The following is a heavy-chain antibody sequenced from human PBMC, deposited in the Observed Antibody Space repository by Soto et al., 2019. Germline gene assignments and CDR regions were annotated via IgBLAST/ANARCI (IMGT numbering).Heavy chain of an antibody. CDR3: ARESCSGGSCYYASWFDP. J-gene: IGHJ5*02. D-gene: IGHD2-15*01. CDR2: IIPILGIA. V-gene: IGHV1-69*04. Sequence: GASVKVSCKASGGTFSSYTISWVRQAPGQGLEWMGRIIPILGIANYAQKFQGRVTITADKSTSTAYMELSSLRSEDTAVYYCARESCSGGSCYYASWFDPWGQGTLVTVSS. CDR1: GGTFSSYT.